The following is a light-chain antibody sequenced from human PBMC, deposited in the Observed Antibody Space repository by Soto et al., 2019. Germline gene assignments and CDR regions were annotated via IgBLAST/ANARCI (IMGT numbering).Light chain of an antibody. Sequence: QLVLTQPPSVSGAPGQRVIISCTGSSSNIGAGYDVHWYQQLPGTAPKLLIFGDSNRPSGVPDRFSASKSGTSGSLAITGLQAEDEAVYYCQSYDSSLTGYVVLGGGTKLTVL. CDR2: GDS. CDR3: QSYDSSLTGYVV. J-gene: IGLJ2*01. CDR1: SSNIGAGYD. V-gene: IGLV1-40*01.